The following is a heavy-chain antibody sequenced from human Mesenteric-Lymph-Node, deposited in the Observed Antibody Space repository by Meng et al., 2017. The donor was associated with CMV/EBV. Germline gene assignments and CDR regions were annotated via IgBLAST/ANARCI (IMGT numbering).Heavy chain of an antibody. CDR2: IRYDGSNK. CDR1: GFTFSSYG. D-gene: IGHD1-26*01. V-gene: IGHV3-30*02. CDR3: AKDKNYGGTYYGGLDY. J-gene: IGHJ4*02. Sequence: GESLKISCAASGFTFSSYGMHWVRQAPGKGLEWVAFIRYDGSNKYYADSVKGRFTISRDNSKNTLHLQMNSLRAEDTAVYYCAKDKNYGGTYYGGLDYWGQGTLVTVSS.